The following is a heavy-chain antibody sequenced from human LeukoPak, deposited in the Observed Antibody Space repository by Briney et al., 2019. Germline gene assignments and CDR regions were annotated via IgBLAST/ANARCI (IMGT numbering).Heavy chain of an antibody. CDR3: ARSSRGDAINFDY. J-gene: IGHJ4*02. CDR1: GFTFSSYW. CDR2: LNSDGSSS. V-gene: IGHV3-74*01. Sequence: GGSLRLSCAASGFTFSSYWMHWVRQAPGKGLVWVSRLNSDGSSSSYADSVKGRFTISRDKAKKTLYLQMNSLRAEDTAVYYCARSSRGDAINFDYWGQGNLVTVSS. D-gene: IGHD2-21*02.